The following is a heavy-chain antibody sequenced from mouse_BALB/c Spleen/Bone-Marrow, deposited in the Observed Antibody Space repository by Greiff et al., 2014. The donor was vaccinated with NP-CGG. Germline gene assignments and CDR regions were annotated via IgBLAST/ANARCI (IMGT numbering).Heavy chain of an antibody. CDR1: GFNIKDIY. CDR2: IDPENGNT. CDR3: ESYYYCSSSLAY. D-gene: IGHD1-1*01. Sequence: EVQLQQSGTELFKSGASVKLSCTASGFNIKDIYMHWVKQRPEQGLEWIGRIDPENGNTKYDPKFQGKATITADTSSNTAYLQLSSVTSEDTTVYYGESYYYCSSSLAYWGQGTLVTVSA. V-gene: IGHV14-3*02. J-gene: IGHJ3*01.